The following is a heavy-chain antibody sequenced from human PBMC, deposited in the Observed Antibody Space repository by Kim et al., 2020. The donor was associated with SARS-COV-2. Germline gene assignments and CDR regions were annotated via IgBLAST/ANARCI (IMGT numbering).Heavy chain of an antibody. Sequence: DPLQGRFTISRDNSKNTLYLQVNSLRVEDTAVYYCAKIERDSSSWTHFDYWGQGTLVTVSS. V-gene: IGHV3-23*01. J-gene: IGHJ4*02. D-gene: IGHD6-13*01. CDR3: AKIERDSSSWTHFDY.